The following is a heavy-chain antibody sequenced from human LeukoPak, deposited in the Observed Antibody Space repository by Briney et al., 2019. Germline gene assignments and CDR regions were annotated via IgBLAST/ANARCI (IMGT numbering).Heavy chain of an antibody. D-gene: IGHD4-17*01. Sequence: GESLKISCKGSGYSFTSYWIGWVRQMPGKGLEWMGIIYPGDSDTRYSPSFQGQVTISADKSISTAYLQWSGLKASDTAMYYCARRLVGYGDFFDYWGQGTLVTVSS. CDR1: GYSFTSYW. V-gene: IGHV5-51*01. CDR2: IYPGDSDT. CDR3: ARRLVGYGDFFDY. J-gene: IGHJ4*02.